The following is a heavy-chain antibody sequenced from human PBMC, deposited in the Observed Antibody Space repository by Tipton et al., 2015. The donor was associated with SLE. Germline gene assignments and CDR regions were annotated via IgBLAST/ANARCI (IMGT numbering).Heavy chain of an antibody. V-gene: IGHV4-39*07. Sequence: TLSLTCSVSGVSLGRSSGFHWGWVRQPPGKRLEWIGSVHYRGDTFYNPSLKSRVTVSVDTSKNQFSLKVTSMTAADTAVYYCARLGYCTGDTVCFTGIDQWGQGTLVTVSS. CDR3: ARLGYCTGDTVCFTGIDQ. CDR2: VHYRGDT. D-gene: IGHD2-8*02. CDR1: GVSLGRSSGFH. J-gene: IGHJ5*02.